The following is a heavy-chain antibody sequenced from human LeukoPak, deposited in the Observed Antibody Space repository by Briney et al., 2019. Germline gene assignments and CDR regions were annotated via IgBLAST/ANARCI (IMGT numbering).Heavy chain of an antibody. CDR2: IYSGGST. J-gene: IGHJ4*02. D-gene: IGHD1-26*01. CDR3: ARVGYSGSPGDY. V-gene: IGHV3-53*01. Sequence: GGSLRLSCAASGFTVSSNYMSWVRQAPGKGLEWVSVIYSGGSTYYADSVKGRFTISRDNSRNSLFLQMISLRAEDTAVYYCARVGYSGSPGDYWGLGTLVTVSS. CDR1: GFTVSSNY.